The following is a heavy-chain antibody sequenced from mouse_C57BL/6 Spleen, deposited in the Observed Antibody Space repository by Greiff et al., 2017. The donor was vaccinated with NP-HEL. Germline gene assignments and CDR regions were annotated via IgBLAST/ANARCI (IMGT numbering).Heavy chain of an antibody. CDR3: ARSHYGSRNYFED. CDR1: GYTFTSYW. J-gene: IGHJ2*01. V-gene: IGHV1-59*01. CDR2: IDPSDSYT. Sequence: QVQLQQPGAELVRPGTSVKLSCKASGYTFTSYWMHWVKQRPGQGLEWIGVIDPSDSYTNYNQKFKGKATLTVDTSSSTAYMQLSSLTSEDSAVYYCARSHYGSRNYFEDWGQGTTLTVSS. D-gene: IGHD1-1*01.